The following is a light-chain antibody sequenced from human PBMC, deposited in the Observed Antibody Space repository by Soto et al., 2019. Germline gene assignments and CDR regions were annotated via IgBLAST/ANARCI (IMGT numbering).Light chain of an antibody. CDR2: GAS. Sequence: EIVLTQSPGTLSLSPGERATLSCRASERVTAGYVAWYQQKPGQAPRLVIYGASNRATGIPDRFRGSGSAGTDFTLTISRVEPEDFTVYYCQQYGRSPWTFGQGTKLEIK. CDR1: ERVTAGY. CDR3: QQYGRSPWT. J-gene: IGKJ1*01. V-gene: IGKV3-20*01.